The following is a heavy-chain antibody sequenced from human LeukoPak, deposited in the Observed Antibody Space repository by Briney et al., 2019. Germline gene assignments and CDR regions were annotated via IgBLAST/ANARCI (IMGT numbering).Heavy chain of an antibody. CDR3: ARGNGGLPYYFDY. CDR1: GGSISSSSYS. D-gene: IGHD2-8*01. Sequence: SETLSRNCTVSGGSISSSSYSWGWVRQPPGKGLEWIGSIYYSGSTYYNPSLKSRVTISVDTSKNQFSLKLSSVTAADTAVYYCARGNGGLPYYFDYWGQGTLVTVSS. V-gene: IGHV4-39*07. J-gene: IGHJ4*02. CDR2: IYYSGST.